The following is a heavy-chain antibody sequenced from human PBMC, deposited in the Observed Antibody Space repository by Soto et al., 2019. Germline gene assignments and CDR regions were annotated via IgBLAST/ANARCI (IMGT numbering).Heavy chain of an antibody. J-gene: IGHJ4*02. D-gene: IGHD2-15*01. Sequence: SQTLSLTCAISGDSVSSTSAAWTWIRQSPSRGLEWLGRTYYRSQWYDDYAPSVRGRITINPDTSKNQFSLQLNSVTPEDTAVYYCARSAGGGLLVDFWGQGTLVTVSS. V-gene: IGHV6-1*01. CDR3: ARSAGGGLLVDF. CDR1: GDSVSSTSAA. CDR2: TYYRSQWYD.